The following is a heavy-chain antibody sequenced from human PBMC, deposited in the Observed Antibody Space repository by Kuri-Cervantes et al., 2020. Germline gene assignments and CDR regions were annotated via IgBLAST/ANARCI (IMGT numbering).Heavy chain of an antibody. D-gene: IGHD3-10*01. CDR1: GGSFSGYY. CDR3: ARRYYGSDAFDI. CDR2: INHSGST. J-gene: IGHJ3*02. V-gene: IGHV4-34*01. Sequence: GSLRLSCAVYGGSFSGYYWSWIRQPPGKGLEWIGEINHSGSTNYNPSLKSRVTISVDTSKNQFSLKLSSATAADTAVYYCARRYYGSDAFDIWGQGTMVTVSS.